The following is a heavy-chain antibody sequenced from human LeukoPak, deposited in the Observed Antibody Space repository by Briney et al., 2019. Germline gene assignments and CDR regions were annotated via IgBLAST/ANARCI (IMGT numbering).Heavy chain of an antibody. D-gene: IGHD3-22*01. CDR3: ARDLGRSGYYTIDAFDI. Sequence: GGSLRLSCAASGFTFNTYSMNWVRQAPGKGLEWVSSISSSSSHIYYADSVKGRFTISRDNAKNSLYLQMNSLRAEDTAVYYCARDLGRSGYYTIDAFDIWGQGTMVTVSS. V-gene: IGHV3-21*01. CDR2: ISSSSSHI. CDR1: GFTFNTYS. J-gene: IGHJ3*02.